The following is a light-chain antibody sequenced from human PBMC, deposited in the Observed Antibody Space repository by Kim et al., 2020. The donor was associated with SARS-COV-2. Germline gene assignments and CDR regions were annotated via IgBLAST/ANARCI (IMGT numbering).Light chain of an antibody. Sequence: GQSVTISCTGTSSDVGGYNYVSWYQQHPGKAPKLMIYEVNKRPSGVPDRFSGSKSGNTASLTVSGLQAEDEADYYCSSYAGSSLWVFGGGTKVTVL. J-gene: IGLJ3*02. CDR3: SSYAGSSLWV. CDR1: SSDVGGYNY. V-gene: IGLV2-8*01. CDR2: EVN.